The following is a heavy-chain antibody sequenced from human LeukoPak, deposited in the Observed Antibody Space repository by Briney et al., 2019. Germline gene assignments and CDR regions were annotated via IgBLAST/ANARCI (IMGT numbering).Heavy chain of an antibody. J-gene: IGHJ6*03. V-gene: IGHV3-23*01. CDR1: GFSFSTYG. Sequence: GGTLRLSCTASGFSFSTYGMSWVRQAPGKGLEWVSAISGSGVSTYYADSVKGRFTISRDNSKNTVYLLMNSLRTEDTAVYYCGRSRRINASLYYYMDVWGKGTTVTVSS. CDR2: ISGSGVST. CDR3: GRSRRINASLYYYMDV. D-gene: IGHD2-15*01.